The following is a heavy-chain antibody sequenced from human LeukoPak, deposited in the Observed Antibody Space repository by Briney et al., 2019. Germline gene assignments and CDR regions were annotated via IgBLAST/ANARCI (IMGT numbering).Heavy chain of an antibody. CDR1: GGTFSSYA. J-gene: IGHJ4*02. Sequence: SVKVSCKASGGTFSSYAISWVRQAPGQGLEWMGGIIPIFGTASYAQKFQGRVTITADKSTSTAYMELSSLRSEDTAVYYCARESVVTAHRALGYWGQGTLVTVSS. V-gene: IGHV1-69*06. D-gene: IGHD2-21*02. CDR2: IIPIFGTA. CDR3: ARESVVTAHRALGY.